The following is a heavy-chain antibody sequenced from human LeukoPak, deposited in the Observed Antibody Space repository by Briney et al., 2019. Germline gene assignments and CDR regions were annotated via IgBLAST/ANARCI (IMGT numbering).Heavy chain of an antibody. Sequence: PGTSLRLSCAASGFTFTSYGMHWVRQAPGKGLEWVAVIWYDGSNKYYVDSVKGRFTISRDNSKNTLYPQMNSLRAEGTAVYYCARGGSGYDFDFWGQGTLVTVSS. CDR1: GFTFTSYG. CDR2: IWYDGSNK. J-gene: IGHJ4*02. D-gene: IGHD5-12*01. V-gene: IGHV3-33*01. CDR3: ARGGSGYDFDF.